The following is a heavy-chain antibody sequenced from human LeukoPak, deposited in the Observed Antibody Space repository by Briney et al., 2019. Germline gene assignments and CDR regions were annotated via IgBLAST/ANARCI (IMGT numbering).Heavy chain of an antibody. CDR2: ISYDGSNE. CDR3: ARPYSSGWYGDFDY. V-gene: IGHV3-30-3*01. Sequence: PGGSLRLSCAASGFTFSSYAMHWVRQAPGKGLEWVAVISYDGSNEYYADSMKGRFTISRDNSKNTLYLQMNSLRDEDTAVYSCARPYSSGWYGDFDYWGQGTLVTVSS. D-gene: IGHD6-19*01. J-gene: IGHJ4*02. CDR1: GFTFSSYA.